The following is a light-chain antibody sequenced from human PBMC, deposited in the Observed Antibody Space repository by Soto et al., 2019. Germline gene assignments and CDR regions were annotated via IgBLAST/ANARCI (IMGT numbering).Light chain of an antibody. CDR3: ATWDASPDGIYV. Sequence: QSVLTQPPSASGTPGQRVTISCSGSSSNIGSNSVNWYQQVPGTAPKLLIYSDNQRPSGVPVRFSGSKSGTSASLAISGLQSVDEADYYCATWDASPDGIYVFVNGTKVTVL. CDR1: SSNIGSNS. J-gene: IGLJ1*01. V-gene: IGLV1-44*01. CDR2: SDN.